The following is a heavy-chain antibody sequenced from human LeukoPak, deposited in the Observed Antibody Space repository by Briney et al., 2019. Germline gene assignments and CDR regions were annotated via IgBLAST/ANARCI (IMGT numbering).Heavy chain of an antibody. Sequence: SETLSLTCTVSGGSISSSSCYWGRIRQPPGKGLEWIGSIYYSGSTYYNPSLKSRVTISVDTSKNQFSLKLSSVTAADTAVYYCARLDPDTAMFSYWGQGTLVTVSS. J-gene: IGHJ4*02. D-gene: IGHD5-18*01. CDR1: GGSISSSSCY. CDR3: ARLDPDTAMFSY. V-gene: IGHV4-39*01. CDR2: IYYSGST.